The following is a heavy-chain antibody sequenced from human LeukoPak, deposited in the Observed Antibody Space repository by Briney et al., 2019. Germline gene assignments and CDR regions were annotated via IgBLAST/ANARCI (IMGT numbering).Heavy chain of an antibody. J-gene: IGHJ4*02. V-gene: IGHV3-15*01. D-gene: IGHD3-9*01. CDR3: LTSVDY. Sequence: WIRQSPGKGLEWVGRIKSKTDGGTTDYAAPVKGRFTISRDDSKNTLYLQMNSLKTEDTAVYYCLTSVDYWGQGTLVTVSS. CDR2: IKSKTDGGTT.